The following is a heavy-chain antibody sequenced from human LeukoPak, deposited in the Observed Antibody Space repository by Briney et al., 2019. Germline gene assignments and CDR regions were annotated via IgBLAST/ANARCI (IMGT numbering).Heavy chain of an antibody. CDR2: ISYDGSNK. V-gene: IGHV3-30-3*01. Sequence: PGGSLRLSCAASGFTFSSYAMHWVRQAPGKGLEWVAVISYDGSNKYYADSVKGRFTISRDNSKNTLYLQMNSLRAEDTAVYYCARDGYYGSGGFDYWGQGTLVTVSS. J-gene: IGHJ4*02. D-gene: IGHD3-10*01. CDR1: GFTFSSYA. CDR3: ARDGYYGSGGFDY.